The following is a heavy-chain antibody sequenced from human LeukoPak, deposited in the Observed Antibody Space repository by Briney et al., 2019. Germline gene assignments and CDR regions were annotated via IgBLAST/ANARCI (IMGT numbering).Heavy chain of an antibody. CDR1: GGSISSSSYY. CDR3: ARGGYYGSGSYPGP. J-gene: IGHJ4*02. V-gene: IGHV4-39*07. CDR2: IYYSGST. D-gene: IGHD3-10*01. Sequence: SETLSLTCTVSGGSISSSSYYWGWIRQPPGKGLEWIGSIYYSGSTYYNPSLKSRVTISVDTSKNQFSLKLSSVTAADSAVYYCARGGYYGSGSYPGPWGQGTLVTVSS.